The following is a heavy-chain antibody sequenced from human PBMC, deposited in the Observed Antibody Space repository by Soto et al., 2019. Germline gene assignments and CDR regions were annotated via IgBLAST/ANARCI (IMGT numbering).Heavy chain of an antibody. CDR3: ARGGSIDDFWSGYYGY. CDR2: IYYSGST. J-gene: IGHJ4*02. D-gene: IGHD3-3*01. Sequence: QVQLQESGPGLVKPSQTLSLTCTVSGGSISSGGYYWSWIRQHPGKALEWIGYIYYSGSTYYNPSPTSRITLCVDTSKNKHSPKLGSVCPADTALYYCARGGSIDDFWSGYYGYWGQGTLVTVSS. CDR1: GGSISSGGYY. V-gene: IGHV4-31*03.